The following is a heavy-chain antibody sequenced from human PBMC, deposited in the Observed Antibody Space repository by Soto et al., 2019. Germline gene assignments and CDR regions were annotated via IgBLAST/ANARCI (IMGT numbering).Heavy chain of an antibody. CDR3: ARANLAVAAHFDY. V-gene: IGHV3-33*01. Sequence: HPGGSLRLSCAASGFTFSSYGMHWVRQAPGKGLEWVAVIWYDGSNKYYADSVKGRFTISRDNSKNTLYLQMNSLRAEDTAVYYCARANLAVAAHFDYWGQGTLVTVSS. D-gene: IGHD6-6*01. CDR1: GFTFSSYG. J-gene: IGHJ4*02. CDR2: IWYDGSNK.